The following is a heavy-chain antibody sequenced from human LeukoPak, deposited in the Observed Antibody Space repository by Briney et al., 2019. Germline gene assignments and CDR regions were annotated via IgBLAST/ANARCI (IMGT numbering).Heavy chain of an antibody. D-gene: IGHD3-22*01. J-gene: IGHJ4*02. Sequence: GASVKVSCKASGGTFSSYAISWVRQAPGQGLEWMGGIIPIFGTANYAQKFQGRVTFTRDTSTSTAYMELSRLRSDDTAVYFCARGYDSSAYKLPIDSWGQGTLVSVSS. V-gene: IGHV1-69*05. CDR1: GGTFSSYA. CDR2: IIPIFGTA. CDR3: ARGYDSSAYKLPIDS.